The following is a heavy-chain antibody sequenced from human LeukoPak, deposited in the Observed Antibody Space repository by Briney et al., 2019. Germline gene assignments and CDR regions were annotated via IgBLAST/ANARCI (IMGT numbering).Heavy chain of an antibody. V-gene: IGHV1-18*01. CDR2: ISTYNGNT. CDR1: GYTFTSYG. Sequence: ASVKVSCKASGYTFTSYGISWVRQAPGQGLEWMGWISTYNGNTNYAQKLQGRVTMTTDTSTSTAYVELRSLRSDDTAVYYCARVWGYSYGYIDYWGQGTLVTVSS. J-gene: IGHJ4*02. D-gene: IGHD5-18*01. CDR3: ARVWGYSYGYIDY.